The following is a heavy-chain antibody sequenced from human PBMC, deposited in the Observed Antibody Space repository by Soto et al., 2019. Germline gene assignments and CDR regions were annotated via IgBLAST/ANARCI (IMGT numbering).Heavy chain of an antibody. CDR2: IYYSGST. CDR3: ARDRGCSSPSCPLVIDY. CDR1: GGSISSGDYY. D-gene: IGHD2-2*01. J-gene: IGHJ4*02. Sequence: QVQLQESGPGLVKSSQTLSLTCTVSGGSISSGDYYWTWIRQPPGKGLEWIGYIYYSGSTYYNPSLKGRVIISVDTSKNQFSLKLSSVTAADTAVYYCARDRGCSSPSCPLVIDYWGQGTQVTVSS. V-gene: IGHV4-30-4*01.